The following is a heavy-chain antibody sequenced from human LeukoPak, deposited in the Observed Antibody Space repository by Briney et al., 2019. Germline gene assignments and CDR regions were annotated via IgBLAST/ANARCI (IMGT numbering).Heavy chain of an antibody. CDR1: GFVFDNYA. J-gene: IGHJ5*02. CDR2: VTGGGNP. D-gene: IGHD3-22*01. CDR3: AKVPAYYYDSSGHH. Sequence: GGSLRLSCTASGFVFDNYAMAWVRQAPGKGLEWVAGVTGGGNPYHADSVKGRFTISRDNSKNTLYLQMNSLRAEDTAVYYCAKVPAYYYDSSGHHWGQGTLVTVSS. V-gene: IGHV3-23*01.